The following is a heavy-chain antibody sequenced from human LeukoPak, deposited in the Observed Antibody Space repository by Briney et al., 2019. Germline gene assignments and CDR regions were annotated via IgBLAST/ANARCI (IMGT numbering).Heavy chain of an antibody. J-gene: IGHJ4*02. CDR1: GFTSSSYW. V-gene: IGHV3-7*01. CDR2: IKQDGSEK. D-gene: IGHD5-18*01. CDR3: ARGKLASYGNIFDY. Sequence: GGSLRLSCAASGFTSSSYWMSWVRQAPGKGLEWVANIKQDGSEKYYVDSVKGRFTISRDNAKNSLYLQMNSLRAEDTAVYYCARGKLASYGNIFDYWGQGTLVTVSS.